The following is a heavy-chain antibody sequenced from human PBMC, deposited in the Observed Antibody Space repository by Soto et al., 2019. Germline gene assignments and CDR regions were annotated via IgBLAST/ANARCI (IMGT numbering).Heavy chain of an antibody. J-gene: IGHJ4*02. CDR1: GFTFSNYE. V-gene: IGHV3-30*18. CDR2: ISYDGSSK. D-gene: IGHD6-13*01. CDR3: TNGRRQQPPLD. Sequence: SLRLTCAASGFTFSNYEMQWDRQAPGKGLEWVAVISYDGSSKFYADSEGRFTISRDNSKNMLYLQMNSLRAEDRAVYYCTNGRRQQPPLDSGQGTLVTVSS.